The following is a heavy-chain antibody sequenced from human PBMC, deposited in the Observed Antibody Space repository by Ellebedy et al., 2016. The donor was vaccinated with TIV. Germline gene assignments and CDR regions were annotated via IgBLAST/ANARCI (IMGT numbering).Heavy chain of an antibody. CDR1: GDPISGSHW. Sequence: GSLRLSXAVSGDPISGSHWWSWVRQRPGKGPEWIGNIYYTGTTFYNPSLKSRVTISVDTSKNQFSLSLRSVTAADTALYYCARIWFGDLFSPEGDVWGQGTTVTVSS. D-gene: IGHD3-10*01. CDR3: ARIWFGDLFSPEGDV. V-gene: IGHV4-4*02. CDR2: IYYTGTT. J-gene: IGHJ6*02.